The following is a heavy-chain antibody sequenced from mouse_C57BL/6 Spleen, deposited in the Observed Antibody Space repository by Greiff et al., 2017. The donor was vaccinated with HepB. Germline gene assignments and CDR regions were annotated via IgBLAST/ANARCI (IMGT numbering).Heavy chain of an antibody. CDR3: ARGTGTEGY. CDR2: IYPGDGDT. V-gene: IGHV1-82*01. Sequence: QVQLQQSGPELVKPGASVKISCKASGYAFSSSWMNWVKQRPGKGLEWIGRIYPGDGDTNYNGKFKGKATLTADNSSSTAYMQLSSLTSEDSAVYFCARGTGTEGYWGQGTTLTVSS. J-gene: IGHJ2*01. D-gene: IGHD3-3*01. CDR1: GYAFSSSW.